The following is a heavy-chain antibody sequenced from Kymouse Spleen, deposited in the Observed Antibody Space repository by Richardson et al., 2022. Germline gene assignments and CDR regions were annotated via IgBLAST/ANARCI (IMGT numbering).Heavy chain of an antibody. CDR2: ISGSGGST. D-gene: IGHD3-3*01. Sequence: EVQLVESGGGLVQPGGSLRLSCAASGFTFSSYAMSWVRQAPGKGLEWVSAISGSGGSTYYADSVKGRFTISRDNSKNTLYLQMNSLRAEDTAVYYCAKDGTYYDFWSGYPLDYYYGMDVWGQGTTVTVSS. J-gene: IGHJ6*02. CDR1: GFTFSSYA. CDR3: AKDGTYYDFWSGYPLDYYYGMDV. V-gene: IGHV3-23*04.